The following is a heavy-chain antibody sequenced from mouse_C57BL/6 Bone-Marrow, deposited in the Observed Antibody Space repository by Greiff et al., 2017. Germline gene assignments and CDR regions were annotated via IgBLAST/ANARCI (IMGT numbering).Heavy chain of an antibody. V-gene: IGHV1-55*01. CDR1: GYTFTSYW. D-gene: IGHD3-2*02. J-gene: IGHJ1*03. CDR2: IYPGSGST. Sequence: VQLQQPGAELVKPGASVKMSCKASGYTFTSYWITWVKQRPGQGLEWIGDIYPGSGSTNYNEKFKSQATMTVDPSSTPAYMQLSSLTSEDSAIYYCARETAQEHWYMDVWGTGTSVTVSS. CDR3: ARETAQEHWYMDV.